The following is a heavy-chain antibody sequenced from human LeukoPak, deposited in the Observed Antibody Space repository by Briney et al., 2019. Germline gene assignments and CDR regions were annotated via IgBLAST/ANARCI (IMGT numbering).Heavy chain of an antibody. D-gene: IGHD2-21*01. Sequence: GGSLRLSCAASGFTFSDYYMSWIRQAPGKGLEWVSYISSSSSYTNYADSVKGRFTISRDNAKNSLYLQMNSLRAEDTAVYYCARNGHITQGWFDPWGQGTLVTVSS. CDR1: GFTFSDYY. V-gene: IGHV3-11*06. CDR2: ISSSSSYT. CDR3: ARNGHITQGWFDP. J-gene: IGHJ5*02.